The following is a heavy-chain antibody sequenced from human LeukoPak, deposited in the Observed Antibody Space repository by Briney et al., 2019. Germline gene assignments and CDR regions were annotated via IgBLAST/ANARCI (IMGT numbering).Heavy chain of an antibody. CDR1: GDSISSYY. CDR3: ARHGANRQQLVMAFDI. J-gene: IGHJ3*02. D-gene: IGHD6-13*01. Sequence: SETLSLTCTVSGDSISSYYWSWIRQPPGKGLEWIGYIYYSRSTNYNPSLKSRVMISIDTSKNQFSLKLNSVTAADTAVYYCARHGANRQQLVMAFDIWGQGTMVTVSS. CDR2: IYYSRST. V-gene: IGHV4-59*08.